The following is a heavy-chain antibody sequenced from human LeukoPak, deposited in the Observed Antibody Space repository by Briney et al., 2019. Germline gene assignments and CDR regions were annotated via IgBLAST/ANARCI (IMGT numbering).Heavy chain of an antibody. D-gene: IGHD3-9*01. Sequence: GGSLRLSCAASGFTVSSNYMSWVRQAPGKGLEWVSVIYSGGSTYYADSVKGRFTISRDNSKNTLYLQMNSLRAEGTAVYYCASSSKPYYDILTGYARPTYYYYGMDVWGQGTTVTVS. CDR1: GFTVSSNY. CDR2: IYSGGST. CDR3: ASSSKPYYDILTGYARPTYYYYGMDV. V-gene: IGHV3-53*01. J-gene: IGHJ6*02.